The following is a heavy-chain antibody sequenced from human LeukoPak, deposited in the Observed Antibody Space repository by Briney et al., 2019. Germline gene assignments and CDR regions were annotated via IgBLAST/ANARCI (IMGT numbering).Heavy chain of an antibody. Sequence: SVKVSCQASGGTFSSYAISWVRQAPGQGLEWMGGIIPIFGTANYAQKFQGRVTITSDESTSTAYMELSSLRSEDTAVYYCASGAIFGVVISGEYYYYMDVWGKGTTVTVSS. CDR1: GGTFSSYA. CDR3: ASGAIFGVVISGEYYYYMDV. D-gene: IGHD3-3*01. J-gene: IGHJ6*03. CDR2: IIPIFGTA. V-gene: IGHV1-69*13.